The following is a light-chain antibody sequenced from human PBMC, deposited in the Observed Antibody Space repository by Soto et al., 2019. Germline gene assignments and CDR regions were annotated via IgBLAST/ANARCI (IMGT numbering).Light chain of an antibody. V-gene: IGLV7-46*01. Sequence: QAVVTQEPSLTVSPGGTVTLTCGSSTGAVTSGHYPYWFQVKPGRAPRTLLYDVDNVHPWTPARFSGSLLGGKAALTLSGAQPEDEADYYCMLSYSGPSIFGGGTQLTVL. CDR3: MLSYSGPSI. CDR1: TGAVTSGHY. CDR2: DVD. J-gene: IGLJ7*01.